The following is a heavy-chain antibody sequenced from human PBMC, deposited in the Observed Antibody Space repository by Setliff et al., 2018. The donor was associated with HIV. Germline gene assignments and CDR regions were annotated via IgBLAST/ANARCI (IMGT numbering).Heavy chain of an antibody. J-gene: IGHJ4*02. V-gene: IGHV1-2*06. D-gene: IGHD3-3*01. CDR2: INPNSGGT. CDR1: GYTFTGYY. CDR3: ARGTRYNFWNIYYIPHEDFDY. Sequence: ASVKVSCKASGYTFTGYYMHWVRQAPGQGLEWMGRINPNSGGTNYPQKFQGRVTMTRDTSISTVYMELSRLRSDDTAVYYCARGTRYNFWNIYYIPHEDFDYWGQGTLVTVSS.